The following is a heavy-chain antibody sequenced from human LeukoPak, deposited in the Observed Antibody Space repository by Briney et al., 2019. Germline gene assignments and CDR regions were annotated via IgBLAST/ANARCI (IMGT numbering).Heavy chain of an antibody. CDR2: IKKDGSEK. CDR3: TTDTWYSAGH. J-gene: IGHJ4*02. D-gene: IGHD2-15*01. Sequence: GGSLRLSCTASGFIFSGSWMAWIRQAPGKGLEWVAIIKKDGSEKYYVDSMKGRFTISRDNAKNSLFLQMNSLRAEDTAIYYCTTDTWYSAGHWGQGTLVTVSS. V-gene: IGHV3-7*03. CDR1: GFIFSGSW.